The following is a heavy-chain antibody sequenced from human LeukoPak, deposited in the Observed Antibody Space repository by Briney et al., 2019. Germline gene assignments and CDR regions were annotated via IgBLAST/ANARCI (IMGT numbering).Heavy chain of an antibody. J-gene: IGHJ5*02. CDR2: INHSGST. V-gene: IGHV4-34*01. D-gene: IGHD3-3*01. CDR1: GGSFSGYY. Sequence: SETLSLTCAVYGGSFSGYYWSWIRQPPGEGLEWIGEINHSGSTNYNPSLKSRVTISVDTSKNQFSLKLSSVTAADTAVYYCARGHYVLRFLEWSDAFNWFDPWGQGTLVTVSS. CDR3: ARGHYVLRFLEWSDAFNWFDP.